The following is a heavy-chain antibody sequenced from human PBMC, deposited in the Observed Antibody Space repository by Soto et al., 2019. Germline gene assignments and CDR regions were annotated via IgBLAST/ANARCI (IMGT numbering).Heavy chain of an antibody. CDR2: ISGSGGST. V-gene: IGHV3-23*01. CDR3: AKVPPGEMASVFQAFDI. CDR1: EFTFSSYA. J-gene: IGHJ3*02. D-gene: IGHD3-3*02. Sequence: GGSLRLSCVASEFTFSSYAMSWFRQAPGKGLEWVSAISGSGGSTYYADSVKGRFAVSRDNSKSTLYLQMNSLRDEDTAVYYCAKVPPGEMASVFQAFDIWAQGTMVTVSS.